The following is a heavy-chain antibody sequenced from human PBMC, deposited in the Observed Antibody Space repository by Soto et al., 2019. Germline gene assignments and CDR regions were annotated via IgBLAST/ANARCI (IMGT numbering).Heavy chain of an antibody. CDR2: IYSAGNI. V-gene: IGHV3-53*01. CDR3: ARINSTTRGSSPAT. CDR1: GSNVAGTY. D-gene: IGHD4-17*01. Sequence: PGGSLRLSCAASGSNVAGTYMSWVRQAQGKGLEQVTVIYSAGNIYYADSWKSRFTSSIDKSKNTVNLHMSALRAEDTDTYYCARINSTTRGSSPATWGAVTLFTVS. J-gene: IGHJ5*02.